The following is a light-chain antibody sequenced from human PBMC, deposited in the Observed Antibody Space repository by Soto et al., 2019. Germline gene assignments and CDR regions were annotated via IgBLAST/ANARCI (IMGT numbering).Light chain of an antibody. V-gene: IGKV3-15*01. CDR1: QSVRSN. CDR3: QKYNNCLWT. J-gene: IGKJ1*01. CDR2: GAS. Sequence: EIVMTQSPATLSVSPGERATLSCRASQSVRSNFAWYQQKPGQAPRLLIYGASTRATGIPARFSGSGSGTEFTLTISSLQSEDFAVYYCQKYNNCLWTFGEGTKVEIK.